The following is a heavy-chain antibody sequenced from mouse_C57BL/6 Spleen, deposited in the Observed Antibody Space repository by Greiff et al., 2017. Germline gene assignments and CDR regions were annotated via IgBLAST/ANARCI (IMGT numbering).Heavy chain of an antibody. D-gene: IGHD1-1*01. CDR2: ISSGGDYI. CDR3: TRGFYGSSPYFDY. J-gene: IGHJ2*01. Sequence: EVQGVESGEGLVKPGGSLKLSCAASGFTFSSYAMSWVRQTPEKRLEWVAYISSGGDYIYYADTVKGRFTISRDNARNTLYLQMSSLKSEDTAMYYCTRGFYGSSPYFDYWGQGTTLTVSS. V-gene: IGHV5-9-1*02. CDR1: GFTFSSYA.